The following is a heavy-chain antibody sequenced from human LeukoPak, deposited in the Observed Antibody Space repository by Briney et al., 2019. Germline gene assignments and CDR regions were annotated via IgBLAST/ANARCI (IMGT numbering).Heavy chain of an antibody. V-gene: IGHV1-69-2*01. Sequence: ASVKVSCKASGYRFTDYTIHWVQQAPGRGVQWMGRVDPEDGETIYAENFQGRVTITADTSTDTAYMELSSLRSEDTAVYRCAKPKDDYGDYFDSWGQGTQVTVSS. J-gene: IGHJ4*02. CDR3: AKPKDDYGDYFDS. D-gene: IGHD4/OR15-4a*01. CDR2: VDPEDGET. CDR1: GYRFTDYT.